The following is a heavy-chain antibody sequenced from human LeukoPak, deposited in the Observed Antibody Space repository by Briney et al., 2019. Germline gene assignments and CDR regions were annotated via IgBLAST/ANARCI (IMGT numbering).Heavy chain of an antibody. CDR2: IKSKTDGGTT. J-gene: IGHJ4*02. CDR1: GFTFSNAW. V-gene: IGHV3-15*01. D-gene: IGHD3-10*01. Sequence: PGGSLRLSCAASGFTFSNAWMSWVRQAPGKGLEWVGRIKSKTDGGTTDYAAPVKGRFTISRDDSKNTLYLQMNSLKTEDTAVYYCTTCPHYYGSGSYYGRRLWCYWGQGTLVTVSS. CDR3: TTCPHYYGSGSYYGRRLWCY.